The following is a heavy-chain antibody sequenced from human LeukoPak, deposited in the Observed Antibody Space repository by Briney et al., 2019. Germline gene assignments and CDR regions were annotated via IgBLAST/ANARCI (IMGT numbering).Heavy chain of an antibody. CDR3: ARESGGSGWYADY. D-gene: IGHD6-19*01. V-gene: IGHV4-59*01. Sequence: SETLSLTCTVSGGSISSYYWSWIRQPPGKGLEWIGYIYYSGSTNYNPSLKSRVTISVDTSKNQFSLKLSSVTAADTAVYYCARESGGSGWYADYWGQGTLVTVSS. J-gene: IGHJ4*02. CDR2: IYYSGST. CDR1: GGSISSYY.